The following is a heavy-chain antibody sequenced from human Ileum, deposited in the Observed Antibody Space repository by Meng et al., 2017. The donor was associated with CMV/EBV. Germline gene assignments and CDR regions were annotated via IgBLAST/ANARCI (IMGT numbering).Heavy chain of an antibody. Sequence: QVQLQEAGPGLVKPSENLSLTCTVSGDSMSSYCVSWIPQPPGKGLEWIGYMCYNGDTNYNPSLKSRVTISGDTSKNQFSLKLSSVTAADTAVYYCALRGSAAGTFQYWGQGTLVTVSS. J-gene: IGHJ1*01. V-gene: IGHV4-59*01. CDR1: GDSMSSYC. CDR3: ALRGSAAGTFQY. D-gene: IGHD6-13*01. CDR2: MCYNGDT.